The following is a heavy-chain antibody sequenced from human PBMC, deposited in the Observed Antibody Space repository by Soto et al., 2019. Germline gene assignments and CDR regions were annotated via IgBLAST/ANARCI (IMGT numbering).Heavy chain of an antibody. Sequence: ASLKVSCKASGYTFTSYAMHWVRQAPGQRLEWMGWINAGNGNTKYSQKFQGRVTITRDTSASTAYMELSSLRSEDTAVYYCARDKTRLSIAVAGTFGHWGQGTLVTVSS. CDR3: ARDKTRLSIAVAGTFGH. V-gene: IGHV1-3*01. CDR1: GYTFTSYA. D-gene: IGHD6-19*01. J-gene: IGHJ4*02. CDR2: INAGNGNT.